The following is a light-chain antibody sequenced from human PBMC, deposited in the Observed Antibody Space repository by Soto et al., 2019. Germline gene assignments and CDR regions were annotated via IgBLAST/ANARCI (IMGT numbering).Light chain of an antibody. CDR3: QQYGSSPIT. Sequence: EIVLTQSPGTLSLSPGEKVTLSCRASQSVSSNYLAWYQQKPGQAPRPLIYGASSRATVIPDRFSGSGSGTDFSLTISRLEPEDFAVYYCQQYGSSPITFGQGTRLEI. V-gene: IGKV3-20*01. CDR1: QSVSSNY. J-gene: IGKJ5*01. CDR2: GAS.